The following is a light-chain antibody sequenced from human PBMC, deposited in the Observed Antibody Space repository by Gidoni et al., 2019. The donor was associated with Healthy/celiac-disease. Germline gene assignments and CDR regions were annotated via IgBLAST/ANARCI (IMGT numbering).Light chain of an antibody. J-gene: IGKJ1*01. V-gene: IGKV1-39*01. Sequence: DIQLTQSPPSLSASVGDRVTITCRASQSISSYLNWYQQKPGKAPMLLIYAASSLQSGVPSRFSGSGSGTDFTLTISSLQPEDFATYYCQQSYSTPQTFGQGTKVEIK. CDR1: QSISSY. CDR2: AAS. CDR3: QQSYSTPQT.